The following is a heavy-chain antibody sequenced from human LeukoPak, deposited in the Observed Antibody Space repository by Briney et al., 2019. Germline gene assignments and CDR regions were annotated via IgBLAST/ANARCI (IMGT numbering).Heavy chain of an antibody. D-gene: IGHD2-15*01. J-gene: IGHJ4*02. CDR3: ARVGSYCSGGSCYSYYFDY. Sequence: SETLSLTCAVSGYSISSGYYWGWIRQPPGKGLEWIGYIYYSGSTNHNPSLKSRVTISVDTSKNQFSLKLSSVTAADTAVYYCARVGSYCSGGSCYSYYFDYWGQGTLVTVSS. CDR2: IYYSGST. V-gene: IGHV4-61*01. CDR1: GYSISSGYY.